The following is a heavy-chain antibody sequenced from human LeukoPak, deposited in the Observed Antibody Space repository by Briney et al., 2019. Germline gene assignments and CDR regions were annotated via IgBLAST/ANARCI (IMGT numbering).Heavy chain of an antibody. Sequence: ASVKVSCQASGYTFTSYGISWVRQAPGQGREWMGRISAYNGNTNYAQKLQGRVTMTTDTSTSTAYMELRSLRSDDTAVYYCARDLGVTMIVVVTPGYMDVWGKGTTVTVSS. CDR1: GYTFTSYG. CDR2: ISAYNGNT. D-gene: IGHD3-22*01. V-gene: IGHV1-18*01. CDR3: ARDLGVTMIVVVTPGYMDV. J-gene: IGHJ6*03.